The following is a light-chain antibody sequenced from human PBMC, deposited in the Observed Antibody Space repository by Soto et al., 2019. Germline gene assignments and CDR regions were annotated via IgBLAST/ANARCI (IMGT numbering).Light chain of an antibody. Sequence: DIQMTQSPSSLSASVGDRVTITCRASQRISNYLNWYQHKPGKAPRLLIYAASSLQSGVPSRFSGSGYGTDFTLTISSLQPEDFANYYCQQSYSTLDYTFGQGTKVEIK. CDR2: AAS. CDR1: QRISNY. CDR3: QQSYSTLDYT. V-gene: IGKV1-39*01. J-gene: IGKJ2*01.